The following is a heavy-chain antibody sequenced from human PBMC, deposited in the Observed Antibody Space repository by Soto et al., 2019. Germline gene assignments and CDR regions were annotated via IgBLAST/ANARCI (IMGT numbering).Heavy chain of an antibody. CDR3: ARESRSGYDSYYYYYYMDV. V-gene: IGHV4-59*01. J-gene: IGHJ6*03. D-gene: IGHD5-12*01. CDR1: GGSISSYY. CDR2: IYYSGST. Sequence: PSETLSLTCTVSGGSISSYYWSWIRQPPGKGLEWIGYIYYSGSTNYNPSLKSRVTISVDTSKNQFSPKLSSVTAADTAVYYCARESRSGYDSYYYYYYMDVWGKGTTVTVSS.